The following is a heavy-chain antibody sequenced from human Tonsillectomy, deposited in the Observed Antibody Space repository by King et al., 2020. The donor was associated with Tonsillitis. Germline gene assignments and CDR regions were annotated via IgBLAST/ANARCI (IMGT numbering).Heavy chain of an antibody. D-gene: IGHD3-9*01. Sequence: QLVQSGAEVKKPGATVKVSCKASGYTFTSYDINWVRQATGQGLEWMGWMNPHTGNTDYAQKFQGRVTMTRNTSISTAYMELSSLRSDDTAVYYCARFDDVLTGFPQLDYWGQGTLVTVSS. V-gene: IGHV1-8*02. CDR1: GYTFTSYD. J-gene: IGHJ4*02. CDR2: MNPHTGNT. CDR3: ARFDDVLTGFPQLDY.